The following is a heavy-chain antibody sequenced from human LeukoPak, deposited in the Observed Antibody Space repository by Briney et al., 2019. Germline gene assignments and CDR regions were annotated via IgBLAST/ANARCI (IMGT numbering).Heavy chain of an antibody. CDR1: GFTFSSYS. CDR3: ARDVIGSGWFDY. CDR2: ISSSSSYI. V-gene: IGHV3-21*01. D-gene: IGHD2-21*01. Sequence: GGSLRLSCAASGFTFSSYSMNWVRPAPGKGLEWVSSISSSSSYIYYADSVKGRFTISRDNAKNSLYLQTNSLRAEDTAVYYCARDVIGSGWFDYWGQGTLVTVSS. J-gene: IGHJ5*01.